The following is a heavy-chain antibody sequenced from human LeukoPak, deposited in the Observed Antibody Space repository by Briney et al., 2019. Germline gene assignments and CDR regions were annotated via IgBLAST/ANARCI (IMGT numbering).Heavy chain of an antibody. J-gene: IGHJ2*01. CDR2: IYYSGST. CDR3: AKLGIGAFWYFDL. D-gene: IGHD7-27*01. Sequence: SETLSLTCTVSGGSISGYYWSWIRQPPGKGLEWIGYIYYSGSTSSNPSLKSRVTISVDTSKNQCSLKLTSVTAADTAVYYCAKLGIGAFWYFDLWGRGTLVTVSS. V-gene: IGHV4-59*08. CDR1: GGSISGYY.